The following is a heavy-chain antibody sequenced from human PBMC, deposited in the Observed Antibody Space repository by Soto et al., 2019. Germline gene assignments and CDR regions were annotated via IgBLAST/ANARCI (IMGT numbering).Heavy chain of an antibody. Sequence: PSETLSLTCTVSGGSISSYYWSWIRQPPGKGLEWIGYIYYSGSTNYNPSLKSRVTISVDTSKNQFSLKLSSVTAADTAVYYCARAVGIVVVPAAIQASRFAPRGQRTTVAVSS. CDR1: GGSISSYY. CDR2: IYYSGST. CDR3: ARAVGIVVVPAAIQASRFAP. V-gene: IGHV4-59*01. J-gene: IGHJ5*02. D-gene: IGHD2-2*02.